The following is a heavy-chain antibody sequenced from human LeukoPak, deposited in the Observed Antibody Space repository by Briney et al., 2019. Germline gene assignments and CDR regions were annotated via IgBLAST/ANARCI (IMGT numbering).Heavy chain of an antibody. CDR1: GFTFDDYA. Sequence: PAGRSLRLSCAASGFTFDDYAMPWVRQAPGKGLEWVSGISWNSGSIGYADSVKGRFTISRDNAKNSLYLQMNSLRAEDTALYYCAKDSTPWGIAVAGRGTRPYFDYWGQGTLVTVSS. CDR3: AKDSTPWGIAVAGRGTRPYFDY. CDR2: ISWNSGSI. J-gene: IGHJ4*02. V-gene: IGHV3-9*01. D-gene: IGHD6-19*01.